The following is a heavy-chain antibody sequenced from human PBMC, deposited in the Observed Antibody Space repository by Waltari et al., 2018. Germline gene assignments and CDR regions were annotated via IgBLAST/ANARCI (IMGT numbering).Heavy chain of an antibody. V-gene: IGHV4-59*01. CDR2: IYYSGST. J-gene: IGHJ6*02. CDR1: GGSISTYS. D-gene: IGHD3-10*01. Sequence: QVQLQESGPGLVKPSETLSPTCTVSGGSISTYSWRWIRPPPGKGLEWIGYIYYSGSTNYNPALKSRVTISVDTSKNQFSLKLSSVTAADTAVYYCARDRSGSYYIGMDVWGQGTTVTVSS. CDR3: ARDRSGSYYIGMDV.